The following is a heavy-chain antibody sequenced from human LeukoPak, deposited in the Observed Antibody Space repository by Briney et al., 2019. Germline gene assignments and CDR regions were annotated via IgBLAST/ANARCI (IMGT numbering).Heavy chain of an antibody. V-gene: IGHV3-9*03. D-gene: IGHD3-9*01. CDR2: ISWNSGSI. CDR3: AKGTQTNYDILTGFDY. J-gene: IGHJ4*02. Sequence: GGSLRLSCAASGFTFDDSAMHWVRHAPGKGLEWVSGISWNSGSIAYADSVKGRFTISRDNAKNSLYLQMNSLRTEDMALYYCAKGTQTNYDILTGFDYWGQGTLVTVSS. CDR1: GFTFDDSA.